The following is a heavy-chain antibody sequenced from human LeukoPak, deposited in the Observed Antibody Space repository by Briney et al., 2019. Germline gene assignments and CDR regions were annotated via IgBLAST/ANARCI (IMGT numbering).Heavy chain of an antibody. J-gene: IGHJ4*02. CDR2: INHSGST. Sequence: SETLSLTCAVYGGSFSGYYWSWIRQPPGNGLEWIGEINHSGSTNYNPSLKSRVTISVDTSKNQFSLKLSSVTAADTAVYYCARPYRSSWYYFDYWGQGTLVTVSS. CDR3: ARPYRSSWYYFDY. CDR1: GGSFSGYY. D-gene: IGHD6-13*01. V-gene: IGHV4-34*01.